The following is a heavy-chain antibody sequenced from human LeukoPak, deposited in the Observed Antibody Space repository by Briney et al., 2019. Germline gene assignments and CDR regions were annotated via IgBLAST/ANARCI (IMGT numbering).Heavy chain of an antibody. J-gene: IGHJ4*02. CDR1: GGSISSSSYY. V-gene: IGHV4-39*07. Sequence: PSETLSLTCTVSGGSISSSSYYWGWIRQPPGKGLEWIGSIYYSGSTYYNPSLKSRVTISVDTSKNQFSLKLSSVTAADTAVYYCARDELWYGGNSGGFEDYWGQGTLVTVSS. D-gene: IGHD4-23*01. CDR3: ARDELWYGGNSGGFEDY. CDR2: IYYSGST.